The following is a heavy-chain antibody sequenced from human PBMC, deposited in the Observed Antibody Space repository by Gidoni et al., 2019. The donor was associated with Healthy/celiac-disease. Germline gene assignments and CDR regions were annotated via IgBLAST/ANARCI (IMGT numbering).Heavy chain of an antibody. V-gene: IGHV3-11*01. CDR3: ARSEMETFIIAFDI. J-gene: IGHJ3*02. Sequence: GSTIYYADSVKGRFTISRDNAKNSLYLQMNSLRAEDTAVYYCARSEMETFIIAFDIWGQGTMVTVSS. CDR2: GSTI. D-gene: IGHD2-8*01.